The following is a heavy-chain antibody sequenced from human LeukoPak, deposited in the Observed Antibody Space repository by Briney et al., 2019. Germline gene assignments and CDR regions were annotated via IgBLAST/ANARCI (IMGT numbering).Heavy chain of an antibody. CDR2: ITGSTTWT. CDR3: ARELVSSGTGYFDL. V-gene: IGHV3-23*01. D-gene: IGHD3-10*02. Sequence: GGSLRLSCEASGFTFGSFGMTWVRQAPGEGLQWVSGITGSTTWTYYAASVKGRFTISRDNSQNTLHLQMNSLRADDTAVYYCARELVSSGTGYFDLWGRGTLVTVSS. J-gene: IGHJ2*01. CDR1: GFTFGSFG.